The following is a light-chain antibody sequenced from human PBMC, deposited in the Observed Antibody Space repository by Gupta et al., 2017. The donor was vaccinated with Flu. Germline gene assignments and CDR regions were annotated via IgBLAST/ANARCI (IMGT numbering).Light chain of an antibody. J-gene: IGLJ3*02. CDR3: SSFTTSNTWV. V-gene: IGLV2-14*01. CDR2: EVT. CDR1: SSDVGGYNY. Sequence: QSAPTQPASVSGSPGQSITISCTATSSDVGGYNYVSWFQQHPGKAPKLMIYEVTNRPSGVSNRFSGSKSGYTASLTNSGLQAEDEADYYCSSFTTSNTWVFGGGTKLTVL.